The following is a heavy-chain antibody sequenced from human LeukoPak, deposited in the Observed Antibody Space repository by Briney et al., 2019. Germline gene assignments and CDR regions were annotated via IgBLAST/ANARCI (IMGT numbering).Heavy chain of an antibody. CDR2: IYTSGST. J-gene: IGHJ1*01. CDR3: ARGEYYYDSSGSNAAEYFQH. D-gene: IGHD3-22*01. CDR1: GGSITSGSYY. V-gene: IGHV4-61*02. Sequence: SSETLSLTCTVSGGSITSGSYYWSWTRQPAGKGLEWIGRIYTSGSTNHNPSLKSRVTISLDTSKNQFSLKLSSVTAADTAVYYCARGEYYYDSSGSNAAEYFQHWGQGTLVTVSS.